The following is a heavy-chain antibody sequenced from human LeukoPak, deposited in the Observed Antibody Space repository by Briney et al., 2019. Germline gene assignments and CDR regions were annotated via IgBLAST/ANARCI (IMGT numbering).Heavy chain of an antibody. Sequence: GESLQISCQGFGYSFTSYWIGWVRQMPGKGLEWMGIIYPGDSDTRYNPSFKGQVTISADRSISTAYLQWSNLKASDTAMYYCARPHYYASGSPYYLDYWGQGTLVTVSS. CDR3: ARPHYYASGSPYYLDY. J-gene: IGHJ4*02. CDR2: IYPGDSDT. V-gene: IGHV5-51*01. D-gene: IGHD3-10*01. CDR1: GYSFTSYW.